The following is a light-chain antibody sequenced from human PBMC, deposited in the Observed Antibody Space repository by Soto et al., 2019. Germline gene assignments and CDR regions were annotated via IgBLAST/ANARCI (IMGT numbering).Light chain of an antibody. J-gene: IGKJ4*01. Sequence: EIVLTQSPGTLSLSPGERATLSCRASQSVSSSYLAWYQQKPGQAPRLLIYGASSRATGIPDRFSGSGSGTDFTLTISRLEPEDFAVYYCLQYGSSLLTFGGGTKVETK. CDR1: QSVSSSY. V-gene: IGKV3-20*01. CDR2: GAS. CDR3: LQYGSSLLT.